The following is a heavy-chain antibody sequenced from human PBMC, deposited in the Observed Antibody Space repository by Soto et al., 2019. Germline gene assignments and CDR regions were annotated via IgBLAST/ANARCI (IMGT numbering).Heavy chain of an antibody. J-gene: IGHJ4*02. CDR2: IYYSGST. V-gene: IGHV4-31*03. CDR1: GGSISSGGYY. Sequence: SQTLSLTCTVSGGSISSGGYYWSWIRQHPGKGLEWIGYIYYSGSTYYNPSLKSRVTISVDTSKNQFSLKLSSVTAADTAVYYGPGARPDIRSRYRVYFDYWGRGTLVTVSS. D-gene: IGHD3-22*01. CDR3: PGARPDIRSRYRVYFDY.